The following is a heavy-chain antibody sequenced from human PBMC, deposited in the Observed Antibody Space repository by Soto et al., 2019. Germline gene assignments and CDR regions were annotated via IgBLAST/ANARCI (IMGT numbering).Heavy chain of an antibody. CDR1: GGSISSGDYY. D-gene: IGHD3-10*01. J-gene: IGHJ6*02. CDR3: AREVVRGVKRDYYGMDV. Sequence: SETLSLTCTVSGGSISSGDYYWSWIRQPPGKGLEWIGYIYYSGSTYYNPSLKSRVTISVDTSKNQFSLKLSSVTAADTAVYYCAREVVRGVKRDYYGMDVWGQGTTVTVSS. V-gene: IGHV4-30-4*01. CDR2: IYYSGST.